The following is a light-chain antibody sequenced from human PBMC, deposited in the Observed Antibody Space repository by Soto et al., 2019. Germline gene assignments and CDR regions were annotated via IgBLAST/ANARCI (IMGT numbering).Light chain of an antibody. Sequence: DIQMTQSPSTLSASVGDRVTITCRASQTLRTWLAWYQQKPGKAPKLLIYDVSILQSGVPSRFSGSGSGTDFTLTISSLQPDDFATYYCQQYNGYPLTFGGGTKVECK. J-gene: IGKJ4*01. CDR2: DVS. V-gene: IGKV1-5*01. CDR1: QTLRTW. CDR3: QQYNGYPLT.